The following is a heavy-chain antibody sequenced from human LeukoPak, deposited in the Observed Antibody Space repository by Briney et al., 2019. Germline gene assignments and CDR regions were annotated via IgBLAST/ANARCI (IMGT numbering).Heavy chain of an antibody. CDR3: ARDGGGRASRNYYDSSGYYVSSDY. Sequence: SETLSLTCTVSGGSISSYYWSWIRQPPGKGLEWIGSIYYSGSTYYNPSLKSRVTISVDTSKNQFSLKLSSVTAADTAVYYCARDGGGRASRNYYDSSGYYVSSDYWGQGTLVTVSS. J-gene: IGHJ4*02. CDR2: IYYSGST. V-gene: IGHV4-59*05. CDR1: GGSISSYY. D-gene: IGHD3-22*01.